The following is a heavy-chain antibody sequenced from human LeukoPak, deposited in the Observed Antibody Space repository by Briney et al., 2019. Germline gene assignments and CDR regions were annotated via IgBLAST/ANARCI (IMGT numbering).Heavy chain of an antibody. D-gene: IGHD1-7*01. V-gene: IGHV4-61*02. CDR2: IYSSGST. J-gene: IGHJ4*02. CDR3: VRGGELADY. Sequence: SQTLSLTCTVSGGSISSGGYYWTWIRQPAGKGLEWIGRIYSSGSTNYNPSLKSRVTISIDTSKNQFSLKLSSVTAADTAVCYCVRGGELADYWGQGTLVTVSS. CDR1: GGSISSGGYY.